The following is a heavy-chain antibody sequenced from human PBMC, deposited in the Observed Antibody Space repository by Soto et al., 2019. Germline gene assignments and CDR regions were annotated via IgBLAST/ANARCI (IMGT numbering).Heavy chain of an antibody. CDR3: ASHRAIFGVVIIYSRGFPLDV. V-gene: IGHV3-53*04. Sequence: GGSLRLSCAASGFTVSSNYMSWVRQAPGKGLEWVSVIYSGGSTYYADSVKGRFTISRHNSKNTLYLQMNSLRAEDTAVYYCASHRAIFGVVIIYSRGFPLDVWGKGTTVTVSS. D-gene: IGHD3-3*01. CDR1: GFTVSSNY. CDR2: IYSGGST. J-gene: IGHJ6*04.